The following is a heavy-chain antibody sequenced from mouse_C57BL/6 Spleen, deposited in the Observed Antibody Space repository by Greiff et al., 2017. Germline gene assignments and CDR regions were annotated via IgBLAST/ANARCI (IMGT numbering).Heavy chain of an antibody. CDR2: INPNNGGT. CDR1: GYTFTDYN. D-gene: IGHD2-1*01. J-gene: IGHJ2*01. Sequence: VQLKQSGPELVKPGASVKMSCKASGYTFTDYNMHWVKQSHGKSLEWIGYINPNNGGTSYNQKFKGKATLTVNKSSSTAYMELRSLTSEDSAVYYCARETMVTQYYFDYWGQGTTLTVSS. V-gene: IGHV1-22*01. CDR3: ARETMVTQYYFDY.